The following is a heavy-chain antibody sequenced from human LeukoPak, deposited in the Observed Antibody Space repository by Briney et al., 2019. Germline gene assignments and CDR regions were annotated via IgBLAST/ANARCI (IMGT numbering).Heavy chain of an antibody. CDR3: ARDLEYYDSSGHYQRGGYFDY. CDR1: GHTFTSYG. D-gene: IGHD3-22*01. CDR2: ISAYNGNT. Sequence: GASVKVSCKASGHTFTSYGISWVRQAPGQGLEWMGWISAYNGNTNYAQKLQGRVTMTADTSTSTAYMELRSLRSDDTAVYYCARDLEYYDSSGHYQRGGYFDYWGQGTLVTVSS. J-gene: IGHJ4*02. V-gene: IGHV1-18*01.